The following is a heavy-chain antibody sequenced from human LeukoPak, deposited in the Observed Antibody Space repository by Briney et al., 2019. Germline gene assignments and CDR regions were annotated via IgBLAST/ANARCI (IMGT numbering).Heavy chain of an antibody. J-gene: IGHJ3*02. V-gene: IGHV4-4*02. D-gene: IGHD2-15*01. Sequence: SETLSLTCAASGDSISSHYWWCCVRQPSGKGLEWIGEIYHDGSTNYKPSLKSRVTMSVDKSKNQFSLNLSSVTAADTAVYYCARCSGGSGGPCYYAFDIWGQGTMVAVSS. CDR3: ARCSGGSGGPCYYAFDI. CDR2: IYHDGST. CDR1: GDSISSHYW.